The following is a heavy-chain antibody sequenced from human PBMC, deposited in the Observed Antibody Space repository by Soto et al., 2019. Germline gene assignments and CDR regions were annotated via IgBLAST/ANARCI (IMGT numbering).Heavy chain of an antibody. Sequence: QVQLVESGGGVVQPGRSLRLSCAASGFTFSSYGMHWVRQAPGKGLEWVALIWFDGSDKYYADSVKGRFTISRDNSKHTLYWQMNSLRADDTAVYYCARLYCSSTSCYSVGAFDIWGQGTMVTVSS. CDR2: IWFDGSDK. V-gene: IGHV3-33*01. CDR1: GFTFSSYG. D-gene: IGHD2-2*01. J-gene: IGHJ3*02. CDR3: ARLYCSSTSCYSVGAFDI.